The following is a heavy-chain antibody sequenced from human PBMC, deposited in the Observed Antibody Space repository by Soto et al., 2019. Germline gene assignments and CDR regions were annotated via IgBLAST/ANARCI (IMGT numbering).Heavy chain of an antibody. CDR1: GGTFSSYA. J-gene: IGHJ6*03. CDR2: IVSIAGTA. V-gene: IGHV1-69*04. CDR3: AREPSIAAVGIPLYSYYYMDV. D-gene: IGHD6-13*01. Sequence: SVKVSCKASGGTFSSYAISWVRQAPGQGLEWMGRIVSIAGTAIYAQIFQGRITITADSSSSTAYMELSSLTSDDTAVYYCAREPSIAAVGIPLYSYYYMDVWGEGTAVTVSS.